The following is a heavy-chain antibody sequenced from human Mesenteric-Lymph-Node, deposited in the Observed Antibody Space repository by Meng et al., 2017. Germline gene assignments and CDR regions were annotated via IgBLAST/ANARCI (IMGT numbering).Heavy chain of an antibody. CDR1: GGSVSSGVYS. CDR2: IYHTGSA. Sequence: QLQLQESGSGLLRPSQTLSLTCAVSGGSVSSGVYSRSWIRQPPGEGLEWIGYIYHTGSAFYNPSLKSRVTMSIDTSKNQFSLNVISVTATDTAVYYCARASRTFDNWFDPWGQGTLVTVSS. D-gene: IGHD1-14*01. CDR3: ARASRTFDNWFDP. J-gene: IGHJ5*02. V-gene: IGHV4-30-2*01.